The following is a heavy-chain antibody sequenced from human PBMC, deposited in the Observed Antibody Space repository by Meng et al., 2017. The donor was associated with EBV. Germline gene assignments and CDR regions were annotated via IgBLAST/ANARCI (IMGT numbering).Heavy chain of an antibody. CDR1: GGPFRNYA. CDR2: FLPTLGAP. V-gene: IGHV1-69*01. J-gene: IGHJ4*02. CDR3: ASESGRGYTPDY. Sequence: VQVVQSAAEVKKPGSSVKVSCKTSGGPFRNYAISWVRQAPGQGLEWLGGFLPTLGAPNYAQKFHGRVSITADESTSTHYMDLSSLRSEDTAVYYCASESGRGYTPDYWGQGTLVTVSS. D-gene: IGHD3-10*01.